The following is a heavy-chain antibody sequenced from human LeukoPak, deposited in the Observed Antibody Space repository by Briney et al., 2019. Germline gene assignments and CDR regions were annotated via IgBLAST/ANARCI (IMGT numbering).Heavy chain of an antibody. V-gene: IGHV3-23*01. CDR2: ISGSGGST. CDR1: GGSISSYY. Sequence: ETLSLTCTVSGGSISSYYWNWVRQAPGKGLEWVSTISGSGGSTYYADSVKGRFTISRDNSKNTLYLQMNSLRAEDTAVYYCAKMVHTEQWLVPFDYWGQGTLVTVSS. D-gene: IGHD6-19*01. CDR3: AKMVHTEQWLVPFDY. J-gene: IGHJ4*02.